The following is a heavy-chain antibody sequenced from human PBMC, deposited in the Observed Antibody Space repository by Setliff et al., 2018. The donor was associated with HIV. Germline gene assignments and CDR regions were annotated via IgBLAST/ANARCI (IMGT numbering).Heavy chain of an antibody. CDR1: GGTSSSYA. D-gene: IGHD6-13*01. V-gene: IGHV1-18*01. CDR2: INTYNRQT. CDR3: ARTVATIAAAGTSWWLDP. Sequence: GASVKVSCKASGGTSSSYAISWVRQAPGHGLEWMGGINTYNRQTKYADNLRDRVTMTTDTPSSTAYMGLRSLRSDDTAVYYCARTVATIAAAGTSWWLDPWGQGTLVTAPQ. J-gene: IGHJ5*02.